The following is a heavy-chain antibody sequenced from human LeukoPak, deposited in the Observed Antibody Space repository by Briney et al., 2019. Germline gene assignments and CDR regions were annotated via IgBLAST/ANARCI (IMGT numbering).Heavy chain of an antibody. CDR2: LDPEDGEM. D-gene: IGHD1-26*01. CDR3: ATGRTKWDLLNY. Sequence: GASVKVSCKVSGYTLTELSLHWVRQAPGKGLEWMGGLDPEDGEMIYSQKFQGRVTMTEDTSTDIAYMEMSSLRSEVTAVYYCATGRTKWDLLNYWGQGTLVTVSS. CDR1: GYTLTELS. J-gene: IGHJ4*02. V-gene: IGHV1-24*01.